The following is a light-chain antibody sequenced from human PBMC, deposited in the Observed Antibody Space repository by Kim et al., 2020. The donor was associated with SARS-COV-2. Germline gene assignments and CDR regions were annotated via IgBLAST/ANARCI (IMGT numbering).Light chain of an antibody. CDR1: NIGSNS. V-gene: IGLV3-21*01. CDR3: QVWESSSDHWV. CDR2: YNS. J-gene: IGLJ3*02. Sequence: SYELTQPPSVSVAPGKTARITCGGNNIGSNSVHWYQQKPGQAPLLVIYYNSARPSGIPERFSGSNSGNTATLTISRVEAGDEADYYCQVWESSSDHWVFGGGTKVTVL.